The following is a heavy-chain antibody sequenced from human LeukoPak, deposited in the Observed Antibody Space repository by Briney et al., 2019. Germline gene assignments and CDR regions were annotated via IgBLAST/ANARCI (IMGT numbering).Heavy chain of an antibody. CDR3: AKNEYSTSFFDY. J-gene: IGHJ4*02. CDR1: GFSFSGYR. CDR2: ISSSSSTI. Sequence: GGSLRLSCATSGFSFSGYRMNWVRHAPGKGLEWVSDISSSSSTIYYAVSVKGRFTISRDNAKNSLYLQMNSLRAEDTAVYYCAKNEYSTSFFDYWGQGTLVTVSS. V-gene: IGHV3-48*01. D-gene: IGHD6-6*01.